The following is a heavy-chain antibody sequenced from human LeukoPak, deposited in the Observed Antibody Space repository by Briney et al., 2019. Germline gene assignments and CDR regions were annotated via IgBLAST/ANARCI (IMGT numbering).Heavy chain of an antibody. CDR2: ISGSGGST. CDR1: GFTFSSYA. Sequence: PGGSLRLSRAASGFTFSSYAMSWVRQAPGKGLEWVSAISGSGGSTYYADSVKGRFTISRDNSKNTLYLQMNSLRAEDTAVYYCAKDQTQWFGELLYTDYWGQGTLVTVSS. V-gene: IGHV3-23*01. CDR3: AKDQTQWFGELLYTDY. D-gene: IGHD3-10*01. J-gene: IGHJ4*02.